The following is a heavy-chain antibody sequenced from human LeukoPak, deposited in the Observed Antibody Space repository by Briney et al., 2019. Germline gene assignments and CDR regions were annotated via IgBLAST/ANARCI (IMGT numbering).Heavy chain of an antibody. CDR1: GFSLSTSGVG. V-gene: IGHV2-5*02. J-gene: IGHJ4*02. CDR3: AHRGYSYGPYYFDY. CDR2: IYWDDDK. Sequence: SGPTLVKPTQTLTLTCTFSGFSLSTSGVGVSWIRQPPGKPLEWLALIYWDDDKRYSPSLKSRLTITKDTSKNQAVLTMTNMDPVDTATYYCAHRGYSYGPYYFDYWGQGTLVTVSS. D-gene: IGHD5-18*01.